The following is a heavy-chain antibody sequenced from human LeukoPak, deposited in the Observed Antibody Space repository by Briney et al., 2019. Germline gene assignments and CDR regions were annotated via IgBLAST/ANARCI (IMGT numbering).Heavy chain of an antibody. J-gene: IGHJ4*02. Sequence: SGGSLRLSCAASGFTFSSYAMSWVRQAPGKGLEWVSAITGSGGSTYYADSVKGRFTISRDNSKTTLYLQMYGLRAEDTAVYYCARGRSSSGWSNWGQGTQVTVSS. CDR1: GFTFSSYA. CDR3: ARGRSSSGWSN. D-gene: IGHD6-19*01. V-gene: IGHV3-23*01. CDR2: ITGSGGST.